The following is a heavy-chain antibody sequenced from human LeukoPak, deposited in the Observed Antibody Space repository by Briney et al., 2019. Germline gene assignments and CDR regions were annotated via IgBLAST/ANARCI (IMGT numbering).Heavy chain of an antibody. CDR1: GFIFGDYA. CDR3: TNSDDYGMDV. V-gene: IGHV3-30*04. J-gene: IGHJ6*02. CDR2: IAFDDTDR. Sequence: PGGSLRLSCAASGFIFGDYAMHWVRQAPGKGLEWVAAIAFDDTDRYYIDSVRGRFTISRDDSKNTLYLHMTSLRAEDTAVYYCTNSDDYGMDVWGQGTTVTVSS.